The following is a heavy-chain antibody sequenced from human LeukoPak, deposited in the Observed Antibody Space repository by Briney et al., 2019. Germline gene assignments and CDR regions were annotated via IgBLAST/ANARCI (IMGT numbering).Heavy chain of an antibody. D-gene: IGHD2-15*01. Sequence: GASVKVSCKASGYTFTSYGISWVRQAPGQGLEWMGGIIPIFGTANYAQKFQGRVTITADESTSTAYMELSSLRSEDTAVYYCARELVVAATSKQAWRFDPWGQGTLVTVSS. CDR3: ARELVVAATSKQAWRFDP. V-gene: IGHV1-69*13. J-gene: IGHJ5*02. CDR2: IIPIFGTA. CDR1: GYTFTSYG.